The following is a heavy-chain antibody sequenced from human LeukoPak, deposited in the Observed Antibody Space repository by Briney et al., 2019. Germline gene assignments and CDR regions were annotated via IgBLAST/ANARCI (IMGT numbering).Heavy chain of an antibody. CDR2: IYYSGST. CDR1: GGSISSYY. D-gene: IGHD1-26*01. V-gene: IGHV4-59*01. CDR3: AARGRYYGPMDY. Sequence: SETLSLTCTVSGGSISSYYLSWIRQPPGKGLEWIGYIYYSGSTNYNPSLKSRVTISVDTSKNQFSLKLSSVTAADTDAHYRAARGRYYGPMDYWGQGTLATVSS. J-gene: IGHJ4*02.